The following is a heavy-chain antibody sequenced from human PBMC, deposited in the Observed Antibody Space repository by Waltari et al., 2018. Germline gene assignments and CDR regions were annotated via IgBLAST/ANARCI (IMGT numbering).Heavy chain of an antibody. D-gene: IGHD3-9*01. CDR1: GFTFSSYA. J-gene: IGHJ4*02. CDR3: AKGDDILTGYLDY. CDR2: ISGSGGST. V-gene: IGHV3-23*01. Sequence: EVQLLESGGGLVQPGGSLRLSCAASGFTFSSYAMSWVRPAPGKGLEWVSAISGSGGSTYYADSVKGRFTISRDNSKNTLYLQMNSLRAEDTAVYYCAKGDDILTGYLDYWGQGTLVTVSS.